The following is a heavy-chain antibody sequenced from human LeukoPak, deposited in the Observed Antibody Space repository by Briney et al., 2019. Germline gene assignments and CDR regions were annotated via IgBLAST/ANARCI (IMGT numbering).Heavy chain of an antibody. J-gene: IGHJ4*02. CDR1: GGSFSGYY. D-gene: IGHD3-10*01. CDR2: TYNSGST. CDR3: VRDRELNY. V-gene: IGHV4-59*01. Sequence: PSETLSLTCAVYGGSFSGYYWSWIRQPPGKGLEWLGYTYNSGSTLYNPSLKSRVTISVDTSRNEFSLRLTSVTAADAAVYYCVRDRELNYWGQGTLVTVSS.